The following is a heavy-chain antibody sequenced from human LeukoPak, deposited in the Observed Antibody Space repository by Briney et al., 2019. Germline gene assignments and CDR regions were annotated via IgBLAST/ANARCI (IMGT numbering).Heavy chain of an antibody. D-gene: IGHD6-13*01. CDR2: ISSSSSLI. CDR1: GFTFSYYS. CDR3: AKVDRGDYSSSPVPYYNYYMNV. J-gene: IGHJ6*03. V-gene: IGHV3-21*01. Sequence: GGSLRLSCAASGFTFSYYSMNWVRQAPGRGLEWVSCISSSSSLIFYSDSVRGRSTISRDNAKNLLYLHMNSLRVEDTAVYYCAKVDRGDYSSSPVPYYNYYMNVWGKGTTVTVSS.